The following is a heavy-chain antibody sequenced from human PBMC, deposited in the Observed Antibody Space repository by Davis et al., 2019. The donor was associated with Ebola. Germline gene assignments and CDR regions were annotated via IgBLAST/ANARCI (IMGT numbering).Heavy chain of an antibody. CDR2: IYYSGIT. Sequence: MPSETLSLTCTVSGGSIISSSSYWGWIRQPPRKGLEWIGSIYYSGITYYNPSLKSRVTISVDTSKNQFSLKLSSVTAADTAVYYCARMSRTYCSSTSCYGPKSLLFDPWGQGTLVTVSS. CDR1: GGSIISSSSY. V-gene: IGHV4-39*07. J-gene: IGHJ5*02. CDR3: ARMSRTYCSSTSCYGPKSLLFDP. D-gene: IGHD2-2*01.